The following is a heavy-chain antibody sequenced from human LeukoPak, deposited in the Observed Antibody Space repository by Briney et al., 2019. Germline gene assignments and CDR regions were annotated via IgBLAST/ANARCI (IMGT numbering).Heavy chain of an antibody. D-gene: IGHD3-10*01. CDR2: SDPKSGAT. Sequence: ASVKVSCKTSGYTFTSYYIHWLRQAPGQRFEWMGWSDPKSGATKYEHFQGRVTMTRDTSISTDYMELSRLTSDDTAVYYCARGNFYDNKGYSPELRYWGQGTLVTVSS. CDR3: ARGNFYDNKGYSPELRY. CDR1: GYTFTSYY. J-gene: IGHJ4*02. V-gene: IGHV1-2*02.